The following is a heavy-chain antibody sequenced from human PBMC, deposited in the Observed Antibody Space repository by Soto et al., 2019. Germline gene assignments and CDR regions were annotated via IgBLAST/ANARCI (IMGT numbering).Heavy chain of an antibody. CDR2: IYYSGST. D-gene: IGHD3-3*01. J-gene: IGHJ6*02. V-gene: IGHV4-39*07. CDR3: AMTMFDFWSGNIPIYGMDV. Sequence: NPSETLSLTCTVSGGSISSSSYYWGWIRQPPGKGLEWIGSIYYSGSTYYNPSLKSRVTISVDTSKNQFSLKLSSVTAADTAVYYCAMTMFDFWSGNIPIYGMDVWGQGTTVTVSS. CDR1: GGSISSSSYY.